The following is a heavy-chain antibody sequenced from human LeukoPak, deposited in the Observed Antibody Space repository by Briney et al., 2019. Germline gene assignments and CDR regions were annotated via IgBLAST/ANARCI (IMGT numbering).Heavy chain of an antibody. Sequence: GGSLRLSCAASGFTFSSYAMSWVRQAPGKGLEWVSAISGSGGSTYYADSVKGRFTISRDNSKNALYLQMNSLRAEDTAVYYCAKGGSGYYYYYMDVWGKGTTVTVSS. V-gene: IGHV3-23*01. J-gene: IGHJ6*03. CDR2: ISGSGGST. CDR1: GFTFSSYA. CDR3: AKGGSGYYYYYMDV. D-gene: IGHD6-19*01.